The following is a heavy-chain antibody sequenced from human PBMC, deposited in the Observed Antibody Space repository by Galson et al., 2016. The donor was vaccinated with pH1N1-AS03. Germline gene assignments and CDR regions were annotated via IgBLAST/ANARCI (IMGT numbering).Heavy chain of an antibody. V-gene: IGHV3-48*03. CDR1: GFTLNNYA. Sequence: SLRLSCAASGFTLNNYAMNWIRQAPGKGLEWISHMRGDRNDIYYADSVKGRFTISRDNAKNSVYLQMDRLSAEDTALYYCVRDPFPAFDVWGQGTVVTVSS. CDR3: VRDPFPAFDV. J-gene: IGHJ3*01. CDR2: MRGDRNDI.